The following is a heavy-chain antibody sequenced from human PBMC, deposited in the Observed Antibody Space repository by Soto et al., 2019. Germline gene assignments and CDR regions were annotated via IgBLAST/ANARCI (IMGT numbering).Heavy chain of an antibody. CDR1: GGSVSSGSYY. CDR3: ARSPPHLVPLRYYYGMDV. V-gene: IGHV4-61*01. J-gene: IGHJ6*02. D-gene: IGHD6-13*01. CDR2: IYYSGST. Sequence: QVQLQESGPGLVKPSETLSLTCTVSGGSVSSGSYYWSWIRQTPGKGLEWIGYIYYSGSTNYNPSLKSRVTISVDTSKNPVSLKLSSLTAADTAVYYCARSPPHLVPLRYYYGMDVWGQGTTVTVSS.